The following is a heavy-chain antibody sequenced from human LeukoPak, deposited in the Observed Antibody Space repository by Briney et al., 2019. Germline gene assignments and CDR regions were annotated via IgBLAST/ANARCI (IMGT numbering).Heavy chain of an antibody. CDR2: INPNSGGT. V-gene: IGHV1-2*02. J-gene: IGHJ4*02. CDR3: ARDAGILTGYSYFDY. CDR1: GYTFTGYY. D-gene: IGHD3-9*01. Sequence: ASVKVSCKASGYTFTGYYMHWVRQAPGQGLEWMGWINPNSGGTNYAQKFQGRVTMTRDTSISTAYMELSRLRSDDTAVYYCARDAGILTGYSYFDYWGQGTLVTVSS.